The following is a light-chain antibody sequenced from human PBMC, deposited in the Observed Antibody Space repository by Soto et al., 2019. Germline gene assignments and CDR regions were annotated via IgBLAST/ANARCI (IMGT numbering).Light chain of an antibody. J-gene: IGKJ4*01. V-gene: IGKV1-9*01. Sequence: DIQMTQSPSTLSASVGDRVTITCRASQGISTYLAWYQQRPGKAPKLLIHTASTLQSGVPSRFSGSGSGTEFTLTISSLQTEDFATYYCQQRNTNPPNFGGGTKVDIK. CDR3: QQRNTNPPN. CDR2: TAS. CDR1: QGISTY.